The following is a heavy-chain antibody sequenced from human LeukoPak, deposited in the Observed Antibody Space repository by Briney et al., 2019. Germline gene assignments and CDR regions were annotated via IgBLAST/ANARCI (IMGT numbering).Heavy chain of an antibody. CDR3: ARDFNYHYFDY. CDR2: INPSGGST. D-gene: IGHD4-11*01. CDR1: GYTFTAYY. V-gene: IGHV1-46*01. Sequence: GASVQVSCKASGYTFTAYYIHWVRQAPGQGLEWMGIINPSGGSTSYAQKFQGRVTMTRDTSTSTVYMELSSLRSEDTAVYYCARDFNYHYFDYWGQGTLVTVSS. J-gene: IGHJ4*02.